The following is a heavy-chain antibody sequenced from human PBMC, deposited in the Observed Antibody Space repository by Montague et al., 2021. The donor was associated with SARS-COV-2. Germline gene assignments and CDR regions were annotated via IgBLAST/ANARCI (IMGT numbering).Heavy chain of an antibody. J-gene: IGHJ5*01. Sequence: SETLSLTCTVSGDSVSRGSSYWSWIRQPPGKGLEWIGYIYYTGSRKYNSSLKSRLTMSVDTSKNQFSLKLSPVTAADTAVYYCARHARGEGYTSWFDSWGQGTLVTVSS. CDR1: GDSVSRGSSY. CDR3: ARHARGEGYTSWFDS. V-gene: IGHV4-61*01. CDR2: IYYTGSR. D-gene: IGHD5-24*01.